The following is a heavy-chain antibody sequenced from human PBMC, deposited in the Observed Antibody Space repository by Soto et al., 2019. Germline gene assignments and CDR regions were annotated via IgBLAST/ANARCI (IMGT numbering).Heavy chain of an antibody. V-gene: IGHV1-69*06. D-gene: IGHD3-9*01. Sequence: QVQLVQSGAEVKKPGSSVKVSCKASGGTFSSYAISWVRLAPGQGLEWMGGIIPIFGTANYAQKFQGRVTITADKSTSTAYMELSSLRSEDTAVYYCARAHLPYYDILTGYYYYGMDVWGQGTTVTVSS. CDR3: ARAHLPYYDILTGYYYYGMDV. CDR1: GGTFSSYA. CDR2: IIPIFGTA. J-gene: IGHJ6*02.